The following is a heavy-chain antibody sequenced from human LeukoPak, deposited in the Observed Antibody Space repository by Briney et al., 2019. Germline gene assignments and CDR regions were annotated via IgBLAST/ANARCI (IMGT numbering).Heavy chain of an antibody. V-gene: IGHV3-30*18. Sequence: GGSLRLSCATSGFSFSSYDMYWVRQAPGKGLEWVAVISNDGNNKQYADSVKGRFTISRDNSKNTLYLQMNSLRADDTAVYHCAKDGLMRFFDYWGQGTLVTVSS. CDR1: GFSFSSYD. D-gene: IGHD2-8*01. CDR3: AKDGLMRFFDY. CDR2: ISNDGNNK. J-gene: IGHJ4*02.